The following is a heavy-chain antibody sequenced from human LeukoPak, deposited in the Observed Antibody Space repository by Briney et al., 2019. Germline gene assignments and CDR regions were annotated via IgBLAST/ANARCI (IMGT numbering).Heavy chain of an antibody. J-gene: IGHJ4*02. CDR2: INPNSGGT. D-gene: IGHD4-11*01. CDR3: ARAPRHPGPLTTFDY. CDR1: GYTFTGYY. V-gene: IGHV1-2*06. Sequence: GESLKISCKGSGYTFTGYYMHWVRQAPGQGLEWMGRINPNSGGTNYAQKFQGRVTMTRDTSISTAYMELSRLRSDDTAVYYCARAPRHPGPLTTFDYWGQGTLVTVSS.